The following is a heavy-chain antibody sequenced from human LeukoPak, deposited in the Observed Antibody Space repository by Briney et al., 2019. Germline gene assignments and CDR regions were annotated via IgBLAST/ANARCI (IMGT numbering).Heavy chain of an antibody. D-gene: IGHD3-22*01. CDR1: GFTFSSYE. Sequence: GGSLRLSCAAFGFTFSSYEMNWVRQAPGKGLEWVSYISSSGSTIYYADSVKGRFTISRDNAKNSLYLQMNSLRAEDTAVYYCTRIFYYETGGYYPDHWGQGTLVTVSS. V-gene: IGHV3-48*03. CDR2: ISSSGSTI. CDR3: TRIFYYETGGYYPDH. J-gene: IGHJ4*02.